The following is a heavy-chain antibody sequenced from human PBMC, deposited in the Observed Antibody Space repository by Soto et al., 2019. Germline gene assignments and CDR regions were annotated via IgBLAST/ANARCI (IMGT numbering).Heavy chain of an antibody. CDR2: IYWDDGK. Sequence: SGPTLVNPTQTLTLTCTFSGFSLSTNGVGVGWIRQPPGKALEWLALIYWDDGKRYSPSLKSRLTITKDTSENQVVLTLTNMDPVDTATYYFFFLMLRRPPRSTLFPYTTSSDL. CDR3: FFLMLRRPPRSTLFPYTTSSDL. D-gene: IGHD2-15*01. V-gene: IGHV2-5*02. CDR1: GFSLSTNGVG. J-gene: IGHJ2*01.